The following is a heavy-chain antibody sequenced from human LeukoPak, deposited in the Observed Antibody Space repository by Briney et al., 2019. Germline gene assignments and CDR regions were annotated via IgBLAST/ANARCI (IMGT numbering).Heavy chain of an antibody. CDR3: AKGRGIYGSGSYSNFDY. Sequence: GGSLRLSCAASEFTFSSYALSWVRQAPGKGLEWVSAISGSGTSTSYADSVKGRFTISRDNSKNTLYLQMNSLRAEDTAVYYCAKGRGIYGSGSYSNFDYWGQGTLVTVSS. CDR1: EFTFSSYA. D-gene: IGHD3-10*01. J-gene: IGHJ4*02. V-gene: IGHV3-23*01. CDR2: ISGSGTST.